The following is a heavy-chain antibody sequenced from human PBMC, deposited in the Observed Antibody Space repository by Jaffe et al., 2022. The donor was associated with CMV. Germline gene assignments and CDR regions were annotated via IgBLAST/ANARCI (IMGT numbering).Heavy chain of an antibody. CDR3: ATTTLLLRLGELSRPYGMDV. V-gene: IGHV1-69*01. D-gene: IGHD3-16*02. CDR2: IIPIFGTA. Sequence: QVQLVQSGAEVKKPGSSVKVSCKASGGTFSSYAISWVRQAPGQGLEWMGGIIPIFGTANYAQKFQGRVTITADESTSTAYMELSSLRSEDTAVYYCATTTLLLRLGELSRPYGMDVWGQGTTVTVSS. CDR1: GGTFSSYA. J-gene: IGHJ6*02.